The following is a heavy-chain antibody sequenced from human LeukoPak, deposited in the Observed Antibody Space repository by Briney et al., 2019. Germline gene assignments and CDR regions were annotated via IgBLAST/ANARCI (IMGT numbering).Heavy chain of an antibody. Sequence: GGSLRLSCAASGFTFSSCAMNWVRQAPGTGLEWVSSISGSGDNTYYADSVKGRFTISRDNAKNSLYLQMNSLRAEDTAVYYCAKGHGWEASYYYYYMDVWGKGTTVTISS. J-gene: IGHJ6*03. CDR1: GFTFSSCA. D-gene: IGHD1-26*01. V-gene: IGHV3-23*01. CDR2: ISGSGDNT. CDR3: AKGHGWEASYYYYYMDV.